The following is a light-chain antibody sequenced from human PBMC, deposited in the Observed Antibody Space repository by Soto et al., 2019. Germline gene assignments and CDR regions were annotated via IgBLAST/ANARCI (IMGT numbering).Light chain of an antibody. CDR2: GAS. J-gene: IGKJ5*01. Sequence: LLTQSPDILSMSPGERATLSFSCIETVTINYLAWYQQKPGQAPTLLIYGASNRATGIPARFSGSGSGTDFTLTISSLEPEDFAVYYCQQRSNWPPITFGQGTLLAVK. CDR3: QQRSNWPPIT. CDR1: ETVTINY. V-gene: IGKV3-11*01.